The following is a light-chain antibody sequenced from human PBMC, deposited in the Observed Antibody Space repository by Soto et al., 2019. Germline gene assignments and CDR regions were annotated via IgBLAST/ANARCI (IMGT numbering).Light chain of an antibody. V-gene: IGLV1-44*01. J-gene: IGLJ1*01. CDR1: SCNIGSKT. Sequence: QSVLTQPPSASGTPGQRLTISCSGSSCNIGSKTVNWYQQLPGTAPKLLIYSNYQRPSGVPDRFSGSKSGTSASLAISGLQSEDEADYYCSAWDASLNGDVFGTGTKLTVL. CDR2: SNY. CDR3: SAWDASLNGDV.